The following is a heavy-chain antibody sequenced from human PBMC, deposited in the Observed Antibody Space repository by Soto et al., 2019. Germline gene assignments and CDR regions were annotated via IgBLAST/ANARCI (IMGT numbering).Heavy chain of an antibody. J-gene: IGHJ5*02. CDR2: VYYSGST. D-gene: IGHD2-15*01. CDR3: ARDGRSWDSGFWFDP. Sequence: PSETLSLTCTVSGGSITSGGYYWSWIRQHPEKGLEWIGYVYYSGSTYYNPSLRSRVTISIDTSKNQFSLDLSSVTAADTAVYYCARDGRSWDSGFWFDPWGQGTLVTVSS. V-gene: IGHV4-31*03. CDR1: GGSITSGGYY.